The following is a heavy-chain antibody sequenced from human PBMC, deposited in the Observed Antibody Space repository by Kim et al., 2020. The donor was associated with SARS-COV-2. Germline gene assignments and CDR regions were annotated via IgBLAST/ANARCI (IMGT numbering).Heavy chain of an antibody. J-gene: IGHJ4*02. CDR2: IKSKTDGGTT. CDR1: GFTFSNAW. CDR3: TTSGGDGDLFPWDY. Sequence: GGSLRLSCAASGFTFSNAWMSWVRQAPGKGLEWVGRIKSKTDGGTTDYAAPVKGRFTISRDDSKNTLYLQMNSLKTEDTAVYYCTTSGGDGDLFPWDYWGQGTLVTVSS. D-gene: IGHD4-17*01. V-gene: IGHV3-15*01.